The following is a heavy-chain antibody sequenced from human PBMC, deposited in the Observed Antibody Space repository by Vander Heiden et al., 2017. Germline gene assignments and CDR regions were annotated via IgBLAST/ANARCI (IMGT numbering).Heavy chain of an antibody. CDR3: ARDGDSGYDYYFDY. Sequence: QVQLVQSGAEVKKPGSSVKVSCKASGGTFSRYAISWVRQAPGQGLEWMGGIIPIFGTANYAQKFQGRVTITADKSTSTAYMELSSLRSEDTAVYYCARDGDSGYDYYFDYWGQGTLVTVSS. CDR2: IIPIFGTA. CDR1: GGTFSRYA. D-gene: IGHD5-12*01. J-gene: IGHJ4*02. V-gene: IGHV1-69*06.